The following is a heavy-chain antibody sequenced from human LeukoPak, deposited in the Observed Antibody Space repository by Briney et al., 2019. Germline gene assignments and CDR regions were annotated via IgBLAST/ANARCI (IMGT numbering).Heavy chain of an antibody. CDR3: ARDPIVVVPAAIYDY. CDR2: IYHSGST. CDR1: GYSISSGYY. J-gene: IGHJ4*02. V-gene: IGHV4-38-2*02. D-gene: IGHD2-2*02. Sequence: SETLSLTCTVSGYSISSGYYWGWIRQPPGKGLEGIGSIYHSGSTYYNPSLKSRVTISVDTSKNQFSLKLSSVTAADTAVYYCARDPIVVVPAAIYDYWGQGTLVTVSS.